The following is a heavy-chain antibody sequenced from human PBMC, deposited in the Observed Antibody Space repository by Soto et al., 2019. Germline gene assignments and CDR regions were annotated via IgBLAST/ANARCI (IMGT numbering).Heavy chain of an antibody. J-gene: IGHJ5*02. D-gene: IGHD6-19*01. CDR1: GFTFSSYS. CDR3: ARAPIAVAGIFWFDP. Sequence: EVQLVESGGGLVQPGGSLRLSCAASGFTFSSYSMNWVRQAPGKGLEWVSYISSSSSTIYYADSVKGRFTISRDNAKNSLYLQMNSLRAEDTAVYYCARAPIAVAGIFWFDPWGQGTLVTVSS. CDR2: ISSSSSTI. V-gene: IGHV3-48*01.